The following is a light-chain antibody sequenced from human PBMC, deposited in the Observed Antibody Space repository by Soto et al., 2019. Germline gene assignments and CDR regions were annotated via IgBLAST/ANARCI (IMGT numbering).Light chain of an antibody. V-gene: IGKV3-15*01. Sequence: ERVMTQSPATLSVSPGERATLSCRASHRVSSYLAWYQQRPGQAPRLLIYGASTRATGIPARFSGSASGIEFTLTISSLQSEDFAIYYCQQYNNWPLTFGGGTKVDI. J-gene: IGKJ4*01. CDR3: QQYNNWPLT. CDR1: HRVSSY. CDR2: GAS.